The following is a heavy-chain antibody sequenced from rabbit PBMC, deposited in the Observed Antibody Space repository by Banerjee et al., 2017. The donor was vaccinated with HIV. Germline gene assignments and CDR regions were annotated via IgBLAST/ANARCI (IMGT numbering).Heavy chain of an antibody. CDR3: AKADASSGWGQKL. J-gene: IGHJ3*01. CDR1: GFDFSRYG. Sequence: QEQLVESGGGLVQPGGSLKLSCKASGFDFSRYGVSWVRQAPGKGLEWIACINAVTGKAVYASWTKGRFTFSKTSSTTVTLQMTSLTVADTATYFCAKADASSGWGQKLWGQGTLVTVS. D-gene: IGHD4-1*01. CDR2: INAVTGKA. V-gene: IGHV1S45*01.